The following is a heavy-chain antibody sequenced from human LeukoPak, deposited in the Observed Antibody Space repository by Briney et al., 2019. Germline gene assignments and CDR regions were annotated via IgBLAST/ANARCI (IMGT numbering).Heavy chain of an antibody. CDR2: MNPNSGNT. CDR3: AGTLYSSSWYYYYYGMDV. Sequence: GASVKVSCKASGYTFTSYDINWVRQATGQGLEWMGWMNPNSGNTGYAQKFQGRVTMTRNTSISTAYMELSSLRSEDTAVYYCAGTLYSSSWYYYYYGMDVWGQGTTVTVSS. V-gene: IGHV1-8*01. D-gene: IGHD6-13*01. CDR1: GYTFTSYD. J-gene: IGHJ6*02.